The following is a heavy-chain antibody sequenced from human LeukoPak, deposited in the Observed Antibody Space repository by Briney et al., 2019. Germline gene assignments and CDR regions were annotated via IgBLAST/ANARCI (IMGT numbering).Heavy chain of an antibody. CDR1: GFTFDDYA. J-gene: IGHJ3*02. CDR3: AKAQVGATLDDAFDI. V-gene: IGHV3-9*01. CDR2: ISWNSGSI. Sequence: PGRSLRLSSAASGFTFDDYAMHWVRQAPGKGLEWVSGISWNSGSIGYADSVKGRFTISRDNAKNSLYLQMNSLRAEDTALYYCAKAQVGATLDDAFDIWGQGTMVTVSS. D-gene: IGHD1-26*01.